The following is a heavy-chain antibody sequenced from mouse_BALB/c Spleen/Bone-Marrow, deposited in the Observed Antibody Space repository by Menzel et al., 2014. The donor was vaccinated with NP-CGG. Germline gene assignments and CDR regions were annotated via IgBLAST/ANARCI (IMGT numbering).Heavy chain of an antibody. D-gene: IGHD1-2*01. V-gene: IGHV1-14*01. CDR1: GYTFTSYV. J-gene: IGHJ4*01. Sequence: VQLQQSGPELVEPGASVKMSCKASGYTFTSYVMHWVKQKPGLGLEWIGYINPYNDGTKYNEKFKGKATLTSDKSSSTAYMELSSLTSEDSAVYYCARGGYYGYYAMDYWGQGTSVTVSS. CDR2: INPYNDGT. CDR3: ARGGYYGYYAMDY.